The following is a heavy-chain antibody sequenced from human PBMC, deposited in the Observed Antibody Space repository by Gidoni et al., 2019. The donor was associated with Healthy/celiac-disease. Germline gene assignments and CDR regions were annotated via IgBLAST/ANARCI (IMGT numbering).Heavy chain of an antibody. J-gene: IGHJ6*03. V-gene: IGHV4-31*03. CDR2: IYYSGST. CDR1: GGSISSGGYY. CDR3: ARGTNSDYDFWSGYSTYYYYYYMDV. D-gene: IGHD3-3*01. Sequence: QVQLQESGPGLVKPSQTLSLTCTVSGGSISSGGYYWSWLRQHPGKGLEWIGYIYYSGSTYYNPSLKSRVTISVDTSKNQFSLKLSSVTAADTAVYYCARGTNSDYDFWSGYSTYYYYYYMDVWGKGTTVTVSS.